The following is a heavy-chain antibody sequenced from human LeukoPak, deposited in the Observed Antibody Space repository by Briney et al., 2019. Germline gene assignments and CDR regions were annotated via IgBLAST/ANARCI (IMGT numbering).Heavy chain of an antibody. D-gene: IGHD2-2*01. CDR1: GYTFTGYY. CDR3: AREWVPAAILTTNNNWFDP. J-gene: IGHJ5*02. V-gene: IGHV1-2*02. Sequence: ASVKVSCKASGYTFTGYYMHWVLQAPGQGLEWMGWINPNSGGTNYAQKFQGRVTMTRDTSISTAYMELSRLSSDDTAVYYCAREWVPAAILTTNNNWFDPWGQGTLVTVSS. CDR2: INPNSGGT.